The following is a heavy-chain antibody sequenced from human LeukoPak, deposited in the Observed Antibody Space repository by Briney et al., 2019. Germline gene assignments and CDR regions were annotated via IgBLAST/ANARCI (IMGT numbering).Heavy chain of an antibody. J-gene: IGHJ5*02. V-gene: IGHV4-59*08. CDR1: GGSIRSYY. CDR3: ARQGYEGYSSNWYYWFDP. Sequence: SETLSLTCSVSGGSIRSYYWSWIRQPPGEGLEWIGYIYYSGSTNYNPSLKSRVTISVDTPKNQFSLKLTSVTAADTAVYYRARQGYEGYSSNWYYWFDPWGQGTLVTVSS. CDR2: IYYSGST. D-gene: IGHD6-13*01.